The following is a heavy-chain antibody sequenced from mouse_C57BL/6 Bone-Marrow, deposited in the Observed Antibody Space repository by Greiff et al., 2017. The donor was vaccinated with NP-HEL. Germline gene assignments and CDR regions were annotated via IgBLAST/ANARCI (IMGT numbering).Heavy chain of an antibody. CDR1: GYTFTSYG. CDR2: IYPRSGNP. V-gene: IGHV1-81*01. Sequence: QVPMKHSLAPISIPGSSVKLSCKASGYTFTSYGISWVKQRTGQGLEWIGEIYPRSGNPYYNEKFKGKATLTADKSSSTAYMELRSLTSDDSAVYLCASFRPYARDYWCKGTSVTVPS. J-gene: IGHJ4*01. CDR3: ASFRPYARDY.